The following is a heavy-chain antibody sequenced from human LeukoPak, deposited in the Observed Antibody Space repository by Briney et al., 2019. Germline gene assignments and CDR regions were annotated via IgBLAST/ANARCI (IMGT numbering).Heavy chain of an antibody. CDR1: GFTFSDYY. D-gene: IGHD1-26*01. CDR3: ARSSRIVGATGSFDY. V-gene: IGHV3-11*01. J-gene: IGHJ4*02. Sequence: PGGSLRLSCAASGFTFSDYYMSWIRQAPGKGREGVSYISSSGSTIYYAASVKGRFTISRDNAKNSLYLQMNSLRAEDTAVYYCARSSRIVGATGSFDYWGQGTLVTVSS. CDR2: ISSSGSTI.